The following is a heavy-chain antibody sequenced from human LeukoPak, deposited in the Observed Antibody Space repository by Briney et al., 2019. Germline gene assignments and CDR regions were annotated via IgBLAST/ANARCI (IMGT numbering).Heavy chain of an antibody. J-gene: IGHJ4*02. D-gene: IGHD4-17*01. CDR1: GYSISSGYY. CDR2: IYHSGST. CDR3: ARALDYGDYPFDY. V-gene: IGHV4-38-2*01. Sequence: PSETLSLTCAVSGYSISSGYYWGWIRQPPGKGLEWIGSIYHSGSTYYSPSLESRVTISVDTSKNQFSLKLSSVTAADTAVYYCARALDYGDYPFDYWGQGTLVAVSS.